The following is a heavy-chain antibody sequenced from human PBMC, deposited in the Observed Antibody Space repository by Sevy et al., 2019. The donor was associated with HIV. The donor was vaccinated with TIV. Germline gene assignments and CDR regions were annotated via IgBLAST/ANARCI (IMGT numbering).Heavy chain of an antibody. CDR1: GFTFSKYS. J-gene: IGHJ4*02. CDR3: AREGCTKPHDY. V-gene: IGHV3-23*01. Sequence: GGSLRLSCAASGFTFSKYSMSWIRQTPWKGLEWVSTFSFGCGKINYEDSVKGRFTISRDDSRNTFYLQMNSLRAEDTAIYDGAREGCTKPHDYWGQGTVVTVSS. D-gene: IGHD2-8*01. CDR2: FSFGCGKI.